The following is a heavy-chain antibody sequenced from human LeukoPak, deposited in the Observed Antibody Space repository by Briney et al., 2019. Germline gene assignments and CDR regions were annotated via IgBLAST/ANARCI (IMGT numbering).Heavy chain of an antibody. J-gene: IGHJ4*02. CDR1: GGSFSGYY. CDR3: ATTLRDYYDSSGYYY. CDR2: INHSGST. V-gene: IGHV4-34*01. Sequence: SETLSLTCAVYGGSFSGYYWSWIRQPPGKGLEWMGEINHSGSTNYNPSLKSRVTISVDTSKNQFSLKLSSVTAADTAVYYCATTLRDYYDSSGYYYWGQGTLVTVSS. D-gene: IGHD3-22*01.